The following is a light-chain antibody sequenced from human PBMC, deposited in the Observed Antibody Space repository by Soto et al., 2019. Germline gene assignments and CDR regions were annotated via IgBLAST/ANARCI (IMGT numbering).Light chain of an antibody. Sequence: QSMLTQPPSVSGAPGQRVTISCTGSSSNIGAGYDVHWYQQLPGAAPKLLIYGNSNRPSGVPDRLSGSKSGTSASLAITGLQAEDEADYCCQSYDSSLSAYVFGTGTKVTVL. CDR1: SSNIGAGYD. J-gene: IGLJ1*01. V-gene: IGLV1-40*01. CDR2: GNS. CDR3: QSYDSSLSAYV.